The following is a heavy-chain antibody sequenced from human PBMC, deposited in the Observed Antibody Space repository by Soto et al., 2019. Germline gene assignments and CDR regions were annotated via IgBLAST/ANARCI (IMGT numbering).Heavy chain of an antibody. V-gene: IGHV3-23*01. D-gene: IGHD3-3*01. J-gene: IGHJ6*02. Sequence: GGSLRLSCSASGVTFRSYAMSWVRQAPGKGLEWVSAISGSGGSTYYADSVKGRFTISRDNSKNTLYLQMNSLRAEDTAVYYCAKDHNTRFLEWPGPYYYYYYGMDVWGQGTTVIVSS. CDR3: AKDHNTRFLEWPGPYYYYYYGMDV. CDR1: GVTFRSYA. CDR2: ISGSGGST.